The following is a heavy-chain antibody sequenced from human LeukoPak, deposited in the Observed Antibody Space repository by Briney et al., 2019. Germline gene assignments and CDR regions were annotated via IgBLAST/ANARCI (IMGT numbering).Heavy chain of an antibody. D-gene: IGHD3-10*01. V-gene: IGHV3-48*04. CDR2: ISSSGSTI. J-gene: IGHJ4*02. Sequence: GGSLRLSCAASGFTFSSYSMNWVRQAPGKGLEWVSYISSSGSTIYYADSVKGRFTISRDNAKNSLYLQMNSLRAEDTAVYYCARYGSGARNDYWGQGTLVTVSS. CDR1: GFTFSSYS. CDR3: ARYGSGARNDY.